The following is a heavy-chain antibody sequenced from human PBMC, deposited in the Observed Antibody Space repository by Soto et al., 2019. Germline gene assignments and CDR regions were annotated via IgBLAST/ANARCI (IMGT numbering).Heavy chain of an antibody. CDR1: GYTFTNYG. CDR3: ARRNPYTSGSDFAGDY. J-gene: IGHJ4*02. V-gene: IGHV1-18*03. D-gene: IGHD3-10*01. CDR2: ISAYSGLT. Sequence: QVQLVQSGAEVKKPGASVNISCKASGYTFTNYGVSWVRQATGQVLEWMGLISAYSGLTHYPQHLQGRVTMTTDTYTTTAYLELGILTSDDIAVYYCARRNPYTSGSDFAGDYWGQGTLITVSS.